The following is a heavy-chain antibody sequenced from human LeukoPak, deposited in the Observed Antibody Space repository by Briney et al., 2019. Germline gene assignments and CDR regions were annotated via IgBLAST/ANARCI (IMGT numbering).Heavy chain of an antibody. CDR1: GGPFSGYY. V-gene: IGHV4-34*01. CDR2: INHSGST. D-gene: IGHD3-22*01. CDR3: ARGPDSGYYYSEI. J-gene: IGHJ4*02. Sequence: SETLSLTCAVYGGPFSGYYWSWIRQPPGKGLEWIGEINHSGSTNYNPSLKSRVTISVDTSKNQFSLKLSSVTAADTAVYYCARGPDSGYYYSEIWGQGTLVTVSS.